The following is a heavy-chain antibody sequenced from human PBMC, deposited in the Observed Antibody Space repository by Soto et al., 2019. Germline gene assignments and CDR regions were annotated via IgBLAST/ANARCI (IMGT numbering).Heavy chain of an antibody. J-gene: IGHJ4*02. CDR1: GGSFSGFY. V-gene: IGHV4-34*01. CDR2: IHHSGST. CDR3: ARGGPGHYYDSSGLFDY. Sequence: SETLSLTCAVYGGSFSGFYWSWIRQPPGKGLEWIGEIHHSGSTNYNPSLKSRVTISVDTSKNQFSLKLSSVTAADTAVYYCARGGPGHYYDSSGLFDYWGQGTLVTVSS. D-gene: IGHD3-22*01.